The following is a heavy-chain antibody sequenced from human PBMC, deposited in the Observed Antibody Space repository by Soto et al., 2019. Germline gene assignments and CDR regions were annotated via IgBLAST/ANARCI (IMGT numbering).Heavy chain of an antibody. Sequence: SETLSLTCAVSGGSISSGGYSWNWIRQPPGKGLEWIGYIYHSGSTHYNPSLKSRVTISVDRSKNQFSLKLSSVTAADTAVYYCAAGGGLPRYYWGQGTLVTVS. D-gene: IGHD5-12*01. J-gene: IGHJ4*02. V-gene: IGHV4-30-2*01. CDR2: IYHSGST. CDR3: AAGGGLPRYY. CDR1: GGSISSGGYS.